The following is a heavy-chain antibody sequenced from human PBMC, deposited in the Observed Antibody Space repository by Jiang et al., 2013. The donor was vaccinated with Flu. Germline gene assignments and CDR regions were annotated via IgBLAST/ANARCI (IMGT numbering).Heavy chain of an antibody. D-gene: IGHD3-3*01. CDR2: ISYDGSNK. Sequence: VQLVESGGGVVQPGRSLRLSCAASGFTFSSYAMHWVRQAPGKGLEWVAVISYDGSNKYYADSVKGRFTISRDNSKNTLYLQMNSLRAEDTAVYYCARGMITIFGPGGPWGQGTLVTVSS. J-gene: IGHJ5*02. CDR1: GFTFSSYA. V-gene: IGHV3-30-3*01. CDR3: ARGMITIFGPGGP.